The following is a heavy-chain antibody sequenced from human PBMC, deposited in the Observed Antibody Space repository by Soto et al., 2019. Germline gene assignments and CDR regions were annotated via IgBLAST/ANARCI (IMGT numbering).Heavy chain of an antibody. CDR2: IYHSGST. CDR3: ASGYSNYVLYYYYGMDV. CDR1: GGSISSGGYS. Sequence: SETLSLTCAVSGGSISSGGYSWSWIRQPPGKGLEWIGYIYHSGSTYYNPSLKSRVTISVDRSKNQFSLKLSSVTAADTAVYYCASGYSNYVLYYYYGMDVWGQGTTVTVSS. D-gene: IGHD4-4*01. V-gene: IGHV4-30-2*01. J-gene: IGHJ6*02.